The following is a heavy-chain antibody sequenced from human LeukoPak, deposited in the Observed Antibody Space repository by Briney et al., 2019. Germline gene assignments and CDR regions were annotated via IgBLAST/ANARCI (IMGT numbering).Heavy chain of an antibody. D-gene: IGHD4-11*01. J-gene: IGHJ4*02. CDR1: GGSISSGDYY. Sequence: SQTLSLTCTVSGGSISSGDYYWSWIRQPPGKGLEWIGYIYYSGSTYYNPSLKSRVTISADTSKNQFSLKLSSVTAADTAVYYCARINDYSNYGSDYWGQGTLVTVSS. CDR2: IYYSGST. V-gene: IGHV4-30-4*08. CDR3: ARINDYSNYGSDY.